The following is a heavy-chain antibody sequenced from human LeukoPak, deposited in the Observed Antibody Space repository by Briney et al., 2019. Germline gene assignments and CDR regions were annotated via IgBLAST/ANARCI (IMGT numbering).Heavy chain of an antibody. CDR3: ARERNDYYDSSGHPYWYFDL. D-gene: IGHD3-22*01. Sequence: SETLSLTCTVSDGSISSYYWSWIRQPPGKGLEWIGYIYYSGSTNYNPSLKSRVTISVDTSKNQFSLKLSSVTAADTAVYYCARERNDYYDSSGHPYWYFDLWGRGTLVTVSS. CDR2: IYYSGST. J-gene: IGHJ2*01. CDR1: DGSISSYY. V-gene: IGHV4-59*01.